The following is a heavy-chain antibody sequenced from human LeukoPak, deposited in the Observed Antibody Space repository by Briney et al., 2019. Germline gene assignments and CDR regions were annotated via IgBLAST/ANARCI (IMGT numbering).Heavy chain of an antibody. CDR1: GYTFTSYG. D-gene: IGHD2-2*02. CDR2: ISAYNGNT. Sequence: GASVTVSCKASGYTFTSYGISWVRQAPGQGLEWMGWISAYNGNTNYAQKLQGRVTMTTDTSTSPAYMELRSLRSDDTAVYYCARDWGYCSSTSCYRGGDYWGQGTLVTVSS. CDR3: ARDWGYCSSTSCYRGGDY. J-gene: IGHJ4*02. V-gene: IGHV1-18*01.